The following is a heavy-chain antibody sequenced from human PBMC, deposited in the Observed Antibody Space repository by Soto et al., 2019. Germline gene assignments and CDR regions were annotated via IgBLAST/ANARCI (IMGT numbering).Heavy chain of an antibody. CDR3: AKGAGYCSSTSCSMDV. J-gene: IGHJ6*03. D-gene: IGHD2-2*01. Sequence: QVQLVESGGGVVQPGRSLRPSCAASGFTFSSYGMHWVRQAPGKGLEWVAVISYDGSNKYYADSVKGRFTISRDNSKNTLYLQMNSLRAEDTAVYYCAKGAGYCSSTSCSMDVWGKGTTVTVSS. CDR1: GFTFSSYG. CDR2: ISYDGSNK. V-gene: IGHV3-30*18.